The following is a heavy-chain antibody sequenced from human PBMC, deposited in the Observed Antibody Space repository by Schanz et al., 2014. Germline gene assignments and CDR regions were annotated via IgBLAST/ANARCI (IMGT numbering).Heavy chain of an antibody. CDR2: ISVYTGNT. CDR1: GYTFTTYA. V-gene: IGHV1-18*01. Sequence: QVQLVQSGAEVKKPGASVRVSCKASGYTFTTYAMSWVRQAPGQGLEWVGWISVYTGNTKYGQEVQGRVSMTADTSTNTAYMELRSLRCDDTAVYYCAKAEYDILTDAYSRLDPWGQGTLVTVSS. J-gene: IGHJ5*02. D-gene: IGHD3-9*01. CDR3: AKAEYDILTDAYSRLDP.